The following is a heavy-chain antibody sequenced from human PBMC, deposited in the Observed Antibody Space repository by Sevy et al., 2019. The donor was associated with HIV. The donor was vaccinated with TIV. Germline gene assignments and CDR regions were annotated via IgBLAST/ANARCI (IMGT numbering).Heavy chain of an antibody. D-gene: IGHD3-16*01. J-gene: IGHJ6*02. V-gene: IGHV3-21*01. CDR2: ISSVSTII. CDR3: ARVVGYLSGSLYKYYYDLDV. CDR1: GFSFNSYD. Sequence: GGSLRLSCAASGFSFNSYDMNWVRQAPGKGLEWVSSISSVSTIIYYGDSVRGRFSISRDNAKKSLYLQMNNLRVEDTAVYYCARVVGYLSGSLYKYYYDLDVWGQGTTVTVSS.